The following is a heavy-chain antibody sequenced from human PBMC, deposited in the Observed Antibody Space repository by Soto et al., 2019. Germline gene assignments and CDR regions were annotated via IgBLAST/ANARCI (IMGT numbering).Heavy chain of an antibody. CDR2: INPATGAA. CDR3: ARGGGVGVAGSAAFDM. D-gene: IGHD3-3*01. V-gene: IGHV1-2*02. Sequence: QLHLVQSGAVVKKPGASVTVSCSASGYPVTAYYMHWVRQAPGRGLEWMGGINPATGAAKYTQTLQGRVTMNRETSTSTVFMELSGLTSEDTAVFYCARGGGVGVAGSAAFDMWGQGTLVTVSS. CDR1: GYPVTAYY. J-gene: IGHJ3*02.